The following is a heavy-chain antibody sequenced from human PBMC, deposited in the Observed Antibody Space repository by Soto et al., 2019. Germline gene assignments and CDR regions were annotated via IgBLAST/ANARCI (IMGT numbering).Heavy chain of an antibody. V-gene: IGHV1-18*01. CDR1: GYTFTKYG. D-gene: IGHD2-8*01. CDR2: ISGYNGNT. Sequence: QVQLVQSGAEVKKPGASVKVSCKASGYTFTKYGFTWVRQAPGQGLECMGWISGYNGNTNYAQKFQDRVTMTTDTSTSTAYMELSSLRSDDTAVYYCARDLNIVLKGLRYYFDYWGQGTLVTVSS. J-gene: IGHJ4*02. CDR3: ARDLNIVLKGLRYYFDY.